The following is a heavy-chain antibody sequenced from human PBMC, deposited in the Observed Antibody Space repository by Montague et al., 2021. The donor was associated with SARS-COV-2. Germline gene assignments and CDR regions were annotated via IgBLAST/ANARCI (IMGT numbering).Heavy chain of an antibody. J-gene: IGHJ6*03. V-gene: IGHV4-59*01. CDR2: IHYSGRT. Sequence: SETLSLTCTVSGGSISSYYWSWIQQPPGKGLEWIAYIHYSGRTNFNSSLRSRVTMSVDTSKSQFSLKLSSVTAADTAVYYCARGVYCSSSGCYTPYYMDVWGKGTTVTVSS. CDR1: GGSISSYY. CDR3: ARGVYCSSSGCYTPYYMDV. D-gene: IGHD2-2*02.